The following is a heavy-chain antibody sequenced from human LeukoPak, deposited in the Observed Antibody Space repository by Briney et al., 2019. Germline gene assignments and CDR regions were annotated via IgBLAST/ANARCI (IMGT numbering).Heavy chain of an antibody. CDR1: GYTFTGYY. J-gene: IGHJ4*02. CDR3: ARDLNRQDDYGAY. V-gene: IGHV1-2*02. CDR2: INPNSGST. Sequence: ASVKVSCKASGYTFTGYYMHWVRQAPGQGLEWMGWINPNSGSTNYAQKFQGRVTMTRDTSISTAYMELSRLRSDDAAVYYCARDLNRQDDYGAYWGQGTLVTVSS.